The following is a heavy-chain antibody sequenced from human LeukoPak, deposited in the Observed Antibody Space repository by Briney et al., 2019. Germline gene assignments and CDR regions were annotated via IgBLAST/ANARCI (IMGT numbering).Heavy chain of an antibody. V-gene: IGHV4-34*01. CDR1: GGSFSGYY. CDR2: INHSGST. CDR3: ARVPTPNYYDKRSWFDP. D-gene: IGHD3-22*01. Sequence: PSETLSLTCAVYGGSFSGYYWSWFRQPPGKGLEWIGEINHSGSTNYNPSLKSRVTISVDTSKNQFSLKLSSVTAADTAVYYCARVPTPNYYDKRSWFDPWGQGTLVTVSS. J-gene: IGHJ5*02.